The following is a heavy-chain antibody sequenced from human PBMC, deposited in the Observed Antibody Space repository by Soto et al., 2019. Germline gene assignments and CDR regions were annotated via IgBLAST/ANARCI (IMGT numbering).Heavy chain of an antibody. D-gene: IGHD5-12*01. Sequence: QVQLVQSGAELKKPGASVKVSCKASGYTFTGYYMHWVRQAPGQGLEWMGWINPNSGGTNYAQKFQGWVTMTRDTSISTAYMELSRLRSDDTAVYYCARDQWIEAHAFDIWGQGTMVTVSS. CDR1: GYTFTGYY. CDR2: INPNSGGT. V-gene: IGHV1-2*04. J-gene: IGHJ3*02. CDR3: ARDQWIEAHAFDI.